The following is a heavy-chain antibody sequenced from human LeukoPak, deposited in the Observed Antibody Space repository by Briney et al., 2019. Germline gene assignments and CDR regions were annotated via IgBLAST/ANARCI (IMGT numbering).Heavy chain of an antibody. Sequence: GGSLRLSCAASGFTFSSYWMHWVRQAPGKGLVWVARIQSDGSYTSYADSVKGRFTISRDNAKNTLYLQMNSLRAEDTAVYYCARISYSRYCSGGSCYSDAFDIWGQGTMATVSS. CDR2: IQSDGSYT. V-gene: IGHV3-74*01. CDR1: GFTFSSYW. D-gene: IGHD2-15*01. CDR3: ARISYSRYCSGGSCYSDAFDI. J-gene: IGHJ3*02.